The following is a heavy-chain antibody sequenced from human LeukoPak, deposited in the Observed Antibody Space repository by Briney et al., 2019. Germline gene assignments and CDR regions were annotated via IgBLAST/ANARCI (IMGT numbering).Heavy chain of an antibody. V-gene: IGHV3-23*01. D-gene: IGHD7-27*01. CDR2: ISGSGSST. Sequence: PGGSLTLSCAASGFTFSSYAMSWVRQAPGKGLEWVSAISGSGSSTYYADSVKGRFTISRDNAKNSLYLQMNSLRAEDTAVYYCARGLGIGMGFHYWGQGTLVTVSS. CDR3: ARGLGIGMGFHY. J-gene: IGHJ4*02. CDR1: GFTFSSYA.